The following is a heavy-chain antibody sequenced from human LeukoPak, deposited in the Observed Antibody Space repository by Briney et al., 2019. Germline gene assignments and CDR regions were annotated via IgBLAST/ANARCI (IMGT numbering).Heavy chain of an antibody. V-gene: IGHV3-23*05. CDR2: TDSRCVFT. D-gene: IGHD5-18*01. CDR1: GFTFSNHG. Sequence: GGSLRLSCAASGFTFSNHGMNWVRQAPGKGLELVSVTDSRCVFTYYTDSVKGRFTISRDKSKNTLNLQMDHPRGRENAVYYCSKGDTGVIRRYYLDSWGQGTLVTVSS. CDR3: SKGDTGVIRRYYLDS. J-gene: IGHJ4*02.